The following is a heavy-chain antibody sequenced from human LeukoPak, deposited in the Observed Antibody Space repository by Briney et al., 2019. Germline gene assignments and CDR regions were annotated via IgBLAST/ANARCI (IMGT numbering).Heavy chain of an antibody. D-gene: IGHD1-7*01. J-gene: IGHJ4*02. CDR3: AKGGNYAPLDY. CDR1: GFTFSESP. CDR2: ISTSGSDT. Sequence: GGSLRLSCAASGFTFSESPMTWVRQAPGKGLEWVSAISTSGSDTIYTDSVKDRFTISRDNSKNTLYLQMSSLSAEDTAVYYCAKGGNYAPLDYWGQGTLVTVSS. V-gene: IGHV3-23*01.